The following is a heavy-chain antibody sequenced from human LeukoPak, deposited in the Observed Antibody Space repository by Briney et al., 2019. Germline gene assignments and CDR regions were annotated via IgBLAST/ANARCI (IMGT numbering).Heavy chain of an antibody. V-gene: IGHV1-69*06. J-gene: IGHJ5*02. Sequence: ASVKVSGKASGYTFTGYDMHWVRQAPGQGLGGRGGIIPLFGAPKYAQKLQGRVTITADKPTTTAYMELSTLRPETTPVYFCPRHDSYSSSFRYNWFDPWGQGTLVTLSS. D-gene: IGHD6-13*01. CDR3: PRHDSYSSSFRYNWFDP. CDR1: GYTFTGYD. CDR2: IIPLFGAP.